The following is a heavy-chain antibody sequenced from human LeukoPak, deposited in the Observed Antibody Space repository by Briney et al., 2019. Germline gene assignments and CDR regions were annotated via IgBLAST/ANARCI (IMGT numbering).Heavy chain of an antibody. CDR1: GYSISSGYY. J-gene: IGHJ6*03. CDR3: VRLGHCTGGSCYQYYYMDV. Sequence: SETLSLTCTVSGYSISSGYYWGWTRQPPGKGLEWIGSIYNSERTYYNPSLKSRVTISGDTSKNQFSLKLSSVTAADTAVYYCVRLGHCTGGSCYQYYYMDVWGKGTTVTISS. V-gene: IGHV4-38-2*02. CDR2: IYNSERT. D-gene: IGHD2-15*01.